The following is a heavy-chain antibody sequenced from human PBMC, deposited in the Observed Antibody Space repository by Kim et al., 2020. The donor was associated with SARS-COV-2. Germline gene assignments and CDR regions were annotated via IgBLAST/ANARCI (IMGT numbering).Heavy chain of an antibody. Sequence: GVSLRLSCAASGFTFSSYAMHWVRQAPGKGLEWVAVISYDGSNKYYADSVKGRFTISRDNSKNTLYLQMNSLRAEDTAVYYCASPRSLYYYDRTFDYWG. CDR3: ASPRSLYYYDRTFDY. CDR1: GFTFSSYA. D-gene: IGHD3-22*01. J-gene: IGHJ4*01. V-gene: IGHV3-30*04. CDR2: ISYDGSNK.